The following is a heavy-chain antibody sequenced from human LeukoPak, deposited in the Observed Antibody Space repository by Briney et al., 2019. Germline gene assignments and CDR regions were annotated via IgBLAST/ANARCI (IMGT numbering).Heavy chain of an antibody. CDR2: ISYDGSNK. Sequence: GRSLRLSCAASGFTFSSYAIHGVRQAPGKGLEWVAVISYDGSNKYYADSVKGRFTISRDNSKNTLYLQMNSLRAEDTAVYYCARAAGGLWFGESYYYYGMDVWGQGTTVTVSS. V-gene: IGHV3-30-3*01. CDR3: ARAAGGLWFGESYYYYGMDV. D-gene: IGHD3-10*01. CDR1: GFTFSSYA. J-gene: IGHJ6*02.